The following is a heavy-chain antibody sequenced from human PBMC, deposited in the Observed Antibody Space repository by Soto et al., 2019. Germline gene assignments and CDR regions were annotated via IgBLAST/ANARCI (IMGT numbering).Heavy chain of an antibody. Sequence: SETLSLTCAVSGGSISSGGYSWSWIRQPPGKGLEWIGYIYHSGSTYYNPSLKSRVTISVDRSKNQFSLKLSSVTAADTAVYYCARASHDYGGNPLFNWFDPWGQGTLVTVSS. CDR3: ARASHDYGGNPLFNWFDP. D-gene: IGHD4-17*01. CDR2: IYHSGST. CDR1: GGSISSGGYS. J-gene: IGHJ5*02. V-gene: IGHV4-30-2*01.